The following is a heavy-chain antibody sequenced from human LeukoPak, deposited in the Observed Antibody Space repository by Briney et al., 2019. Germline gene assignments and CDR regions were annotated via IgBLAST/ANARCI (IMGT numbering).Heavy chain of an antibody. J-gene: IGHJ4*02. Sequence: GGSLRVSCAAPRFTLRGHWMSWVRQALGEGLEWGANINEGGRDKYYVDSVKGRFSTSRETANKLLYMQMSRLRDASTAVYYTTRDRSRAEDDWGQGTLVTVSS. CDR3: TRDRSRAEDD. D-gene: IGHD1-14*01. CDR1: RFTLRGHW. CDR2: INEGGRDK. V-gene: IGHV3-7*01.